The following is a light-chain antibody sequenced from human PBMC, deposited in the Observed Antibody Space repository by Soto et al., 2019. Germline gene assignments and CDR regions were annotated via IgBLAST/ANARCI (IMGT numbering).Light chain of an antibody. CDR1: QSISSW. Sequence: DIQMTQSPSTLSASVGDRVTITCRANQSISSWLAWYQQKPGKAPKLLIYDASSLESGVPSRFSGSGSGTEFTLTISSLQPDDFATYYCQQYNSYLTFGPGTKVDIK. CDR2: DAS. CDR3: QQYNSYLT. J-gene: IGKJ3*01. V-gene: IGKV1-5*01.